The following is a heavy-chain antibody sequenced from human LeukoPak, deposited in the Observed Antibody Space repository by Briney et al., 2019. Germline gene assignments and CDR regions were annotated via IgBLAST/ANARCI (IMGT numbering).Heavy chain of an antibody. V-gene: IGHV4-30-2*01. J-gene: IGHJ4*02. Sequence: SETLSLTCTVSGGSISSGGYYWSWIRQPPGKGLEWIGYIYHSGSTYYNPSLKSRVTISVNRSKNQFSLKLSSVTAADTAVYYCARDAHDYGGGYFDYWGQGTLVTVSS. D-gene: IGHD4-23*01. CDR1: GGSISSGGYY. CDR2: IYHSGST. CDR3: ARDAHDYGGGYFDY.